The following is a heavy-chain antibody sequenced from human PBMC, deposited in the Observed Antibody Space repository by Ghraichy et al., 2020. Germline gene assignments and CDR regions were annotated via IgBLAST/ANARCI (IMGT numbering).Heavy chain of an antibody. D-gene: IGHD3-3*01. Sequence: GESLNISCAASGFTFSSYSMNWVRQAPGKGLEWVSYISSSSTIYYADSVKGRFTISRDNAKNSLYLQMNSLRDEDTAVYYCAREGDFWSGYPIDYWGQGTLVTVSS. CDR3: AREGDFWSGYPIDY. J-gene: IGHJ4*02. CDR2: ISSSSTI. CDR1: GFTFSSYS. V-gene: IGHV3-48*02.